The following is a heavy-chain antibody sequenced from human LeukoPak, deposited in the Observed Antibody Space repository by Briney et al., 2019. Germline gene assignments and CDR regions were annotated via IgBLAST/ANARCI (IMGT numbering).Heavy chain of an antibody. D-gene: IGHD3-22*01. CDR2: ISSSGGTI. CDR1: GFTFSSYE. CDR3: ASLGDYYDSSGYYAGNDY. V-gene: IGHV3-48*03. Sequence: GGSLRLSCAASGFTFSSYEMNWVRQAPGKGLEWVSYISSSGGTIYYADSVKGRFTISRDNAKNSLYLQMNSLRAEDTAVYYCASLGDYYDSSGYYAGNDYWGQGTLVTVSS. J-gene: IGHJ4*02.